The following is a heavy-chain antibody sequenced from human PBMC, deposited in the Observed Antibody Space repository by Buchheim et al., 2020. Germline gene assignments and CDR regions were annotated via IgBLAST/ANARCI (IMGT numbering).Heavy chain of an antibody. CDR2: ISYDGSNK. V-gene: IGHV3-30*18. D-gene: IGHD4-17*01. Sequence: QVQLVESGGGVVQPGRSLRLSCAASGFTFSSYGMHWVRQAPGKGLEWVAVISYDGSNKYYADSVKGRFTIPRDNSKNTLYLQMNSLRAEDTAVYYCAKGTGNYGDYVTLGYWGQGTL. CDR3: AKGTGNYGDYVTLGY. CDR1: GFTFSSYG. J-gene: IGHJ4*02.